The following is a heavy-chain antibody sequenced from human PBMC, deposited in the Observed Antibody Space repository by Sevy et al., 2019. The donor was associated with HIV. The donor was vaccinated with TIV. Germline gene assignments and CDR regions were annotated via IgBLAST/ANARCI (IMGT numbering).Heavy chain of an antibody. Sequence: GGSLRLSCAASGFTFSSSAMHWVRQAPGKGLEYVSAISSNGGSTYYANSVKGRFTISRDNSKNTLYLQMGSLRAEDMAVYYCARVYSGSYYGAFDIWGQGTMVTVSS. D-gene: IGHD1-26*01. V-gene: IGHV3-64*01. CDR3: ARVYSGSYYGAFDI. J-gene: IGHJ3*02. CDR2: ISSNGGST. CDR1: GFTFSSSA.